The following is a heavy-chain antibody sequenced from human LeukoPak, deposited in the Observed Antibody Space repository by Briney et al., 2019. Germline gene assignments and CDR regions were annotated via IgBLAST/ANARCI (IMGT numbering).Heavy chain of an antibody. J-gene: IGHJ4*02. CDR1: GYAFTSYG. D-gene: IGHD6-13*01. CDR2: ISDYNGNT. V-gene: IGHV1-18*01. Sequence: GASVKVSCKASGYAFTSYGISWVRQAPGQGLEWMGWISDYNGNTNYAQKLQGRVTMTTDTSTSTAYMELRSLRSDGTAVYYCARDSSPYIAAAGAQVAQVDYWASEPWSPSPQ. CDR3: ARDSSPYIAAAGAQVAQVDY.